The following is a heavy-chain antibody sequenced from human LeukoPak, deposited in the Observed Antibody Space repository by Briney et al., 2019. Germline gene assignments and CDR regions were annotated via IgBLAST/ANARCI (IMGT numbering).Heavy chain of an antibody. CDR1: GGTFSSYA. CDR3: ARDGATIFGVVIGSSFDY. V-gene: IGHV1-69*04. D-gene: IGHD3-3*01. J-gene: IGHJ4*02. CDR2: IIPILGIA. Sequence: SVKVSCKASGGTFSSYAISWVRQAPGQGLEWMGRIIPILGIANYAQKFQGRVTITADKSTSTAYMELSSLRSEDTAVYYCARDGATIFGVVIGSSFDYWGQGTLVTVSS.